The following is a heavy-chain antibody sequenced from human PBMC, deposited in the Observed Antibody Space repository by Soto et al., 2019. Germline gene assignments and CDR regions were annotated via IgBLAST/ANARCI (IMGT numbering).Heavy chain of an antibody. Sequence: SETLSLTCTVSGGSISSYYWSWIRQPPGKGLEWIGYIYYSGSTNYNPSLKSRVTISVDTSKNQFSLKLSSVTAADTAVYYCARPGPLTIFGVVTHLGGMDVWGQGTTVTVSS. CDR3: ARPGPLTIFGVVTHLGGMDV. CDR1: GGSISSYY. CDR2: IYYSGST. D-gene: IGHD3-3*01. J-gene: IGHJ6*02. V-gene: IGHV4-59*08.